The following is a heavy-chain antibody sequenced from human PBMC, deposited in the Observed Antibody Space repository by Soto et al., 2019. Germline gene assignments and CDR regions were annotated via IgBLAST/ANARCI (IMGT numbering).Heavy chain of an antibody. CDR3: AVAMVREILIFEASGMHV. D-gene: IGHD3-10*01. V-gene: IGHV1-69*01. Sequence: QVHLVQSGAEVKKPGSSVKVSCKTSVGSYNNYAVSWVRQAPGQGLEWMGGIIPNFDTPNYAQKFKDRVTSIADESTSTVYMELRGLRSNDTAVYYCAVAMVREILIFEASGMHVWGQRTTVIVSS. J-gene: IGHJ6*02. CDR1: VGSYNNYA. CDR2: IIPNFDTP.